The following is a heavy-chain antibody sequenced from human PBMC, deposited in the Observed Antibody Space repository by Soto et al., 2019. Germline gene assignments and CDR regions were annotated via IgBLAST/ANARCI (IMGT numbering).Heavy chain of an antibody. D-gene: IGHD1-26*01. CDR2: INPSGGST. J-gene: IGHJ3*02. CDR3: ARGSALLVGATAGAFDI. CDR1: GYTFTSYY. Sequence: ASVKVSCKASGYTFTSYYMHWVRQAPGQGLEWMGIINPSGGSTSYAQKFQGRVTMTRDTSTSTVYMELSSLRSEDTAVYYCARGSALLVGATAGAFDIWGQGTMVTVSS. V-gene: IGHV1-46*01.